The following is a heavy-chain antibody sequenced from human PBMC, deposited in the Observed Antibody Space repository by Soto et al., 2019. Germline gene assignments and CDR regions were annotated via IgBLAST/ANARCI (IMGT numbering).Heavy chain of an antibody. Sequence: SETLSLTRTASGDSVSSTFYYGAWMRQPPVKGLEWMGSTFYSGRTYYNPSIKSRVNISLDTSKNRFTLRLSSVTASDAAVYYFARHGVRRDDGCYFDYRAQGTLLT. J-gene: IGHJ4*02. CDR3: ARHGVRRDDGCYFDY. V-gene: IGHV4-39*01. D-gene: IGHD3-10*01. CDR1: GDSVSSTFYY. CDR2: TFYSGRT.